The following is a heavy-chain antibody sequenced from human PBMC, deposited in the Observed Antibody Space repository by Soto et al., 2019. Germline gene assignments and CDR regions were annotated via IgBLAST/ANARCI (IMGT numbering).Heavy chain of an antibody. J-gene: IGHJ5*01. CDR3: ARGRYCLTGRCFPNWFDS. D-gene: IGHD7-27*01. Sequence: PSETLSLTCSVSGDSISNLDYFWAWIRQPPGQALEYIGYIYKSATTYYNPSFESRVAISVDTSKSQFSLNVTSVTADTAVYFCARGRYCLTGRCFPNWFDSWGQGALVTVSS. CDR2: IYKSATT. V-gene: IGHV4-30-4*02. CDR1: GDSISNLDYF.